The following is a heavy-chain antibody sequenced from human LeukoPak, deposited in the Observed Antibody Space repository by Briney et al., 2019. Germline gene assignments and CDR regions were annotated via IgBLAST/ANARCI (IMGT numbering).Heavy chain of an antibody. CDR2: IYPGDSDT. V-gene: IGHV5-51*01. CDR1: GYCFTSYW. D-gene: IGHD2-15*01. Sequence: GESLKISCKGSGYCFTSYWIGWVRQMPGKGLEWMGIIYPGDSDTKYSPSFQGQVTISADKSISNAYLQWSSLTASDTAVYYCVVVVAPTPDYYYMDVWGKGTAVTISS. CDR3: VVVVAPTPDYYYMDV. J-gene: IGHJ6*03.